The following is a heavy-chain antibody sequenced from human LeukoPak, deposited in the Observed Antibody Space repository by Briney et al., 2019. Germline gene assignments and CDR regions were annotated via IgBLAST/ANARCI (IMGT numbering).Heavy chain of an antibody. CDR2: ISYDGSNK. Sequence: QAGGSLRLSCAASGFTFSRYGMHWVRQAPGKGLEWATAISYDGSNKYYADSVKGRFTISRDNSKNTLYVQMNSLRAEDTAVYYCAKEGYSRGYYSYYYMDVWGKGTTVTVSS. CDR1: GFTFSRYG. CDR3: AKEGYSRGYYSYYYMDV. J-gene: IGHJ6*03. D-gene: IGHD6-13*01. V-gene: IGHV3-30*04.